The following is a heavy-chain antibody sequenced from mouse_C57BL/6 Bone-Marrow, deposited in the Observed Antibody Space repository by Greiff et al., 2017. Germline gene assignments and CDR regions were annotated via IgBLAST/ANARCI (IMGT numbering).Heavy chain of an antibody. V-gene: IGHV5-6*01. D-gene: IGHD2-2*01. CDR2: ISSGGSYT. Sequence: VQLKESGGDLVKPGGSLKLSCAASGFTFSSYGMSWVRQTPDKRLEWVATISSGGSYTYYPDSVKGRFTISRDNAKHTLYLQMSSLKSEDTAMYYCARRGVTTHYYAMDYWGQGTSVTVSS. CDR3: ARRGVTTHYYAMDY. J-gene: IGHJ4*01. CDR1: GFTFSSYG.